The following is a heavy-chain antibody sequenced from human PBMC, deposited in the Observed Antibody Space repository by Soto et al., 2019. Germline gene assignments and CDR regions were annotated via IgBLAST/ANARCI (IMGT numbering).Heavy chain of an antibody. Sequence: PSETLSLTCTVSGGSISSYYWSWIRQPPGKGLEWIGYIYYSGSTNYNPSLKSRVTISVDTSKNQFSLKLSSVTAADTAVYYCARLGIAARRRFYYYMDVWGKGTTVTVSS. CDR3: ARLGIAARRRFYYYMDV. CDR2: IYYSGST. J-gene: IGHJ6*03. V-gene: IGHV4-59*01. CDR1: GGSISSYY. D-gene: IGHD6-6*01.